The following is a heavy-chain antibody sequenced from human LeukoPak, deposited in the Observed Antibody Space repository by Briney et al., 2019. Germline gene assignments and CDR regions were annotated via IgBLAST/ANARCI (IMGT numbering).Heavy chain of an antibody. CDR3: ARDPSSSGLRFDP. CDR2: IIPILGIA. CDR1: GGTFSSYA. J-gene: IGHJ5*02. V-gene: IGHV1-69*04. D-gene: IGHD6-19*01. Sequence: SVKVSCKASGGTFSSYAISWVRQAPGQGPEWMGRIIPILGIANYAQKFQGRVTITADKSTSTAYMELSSLRSEDTAVYYCARDPSSSGLRFDPWGQGTLVTVSS.